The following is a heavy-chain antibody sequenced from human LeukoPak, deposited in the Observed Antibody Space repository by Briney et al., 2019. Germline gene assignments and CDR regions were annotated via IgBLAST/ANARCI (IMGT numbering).Heavy chain of an antibody. V-gene: IGHV4-34*01. CDR3: ARGPFYSYGSIYGMDV. D-gene: IGHD5-18*01. J-gene: IGHJ6*02. CDR1: GGSFSGYY. Sequence: SETLSLTCAVYGGSFSGYYWSWIRQPPGKGLEWIGEINHSGSTNYNPSLKSRVTISVDTSKNQFSLKLSSVTAADTAVYYCARGPFYSYGSIYGMDVWGQGTTVIVSS. CDR2: INHSGST.